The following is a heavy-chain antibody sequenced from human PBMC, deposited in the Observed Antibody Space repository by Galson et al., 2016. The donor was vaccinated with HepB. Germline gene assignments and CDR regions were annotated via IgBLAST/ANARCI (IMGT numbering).Heavy chain of an antibody. CDR2: ISYDGSKK. Sequence: LRLSCATSGFTFRNFGMHWVRQAPGKGPEWVSIISYDGSKKYYADSVKGRFSISRDNSKTTVYLHMDSLRLEDTAIYYCARGPSRYCSSAGSGCYKGYHFGVDVWGQGTTVTVSS. J-gene: IGHJ6*02. V-gene: IGHV3-30*03. D-gene: IGHD2-2*01. CDR1: GFTFRNFG. CDR3: ARGPSRYCSSAGSGCYKGYHFGVDV.